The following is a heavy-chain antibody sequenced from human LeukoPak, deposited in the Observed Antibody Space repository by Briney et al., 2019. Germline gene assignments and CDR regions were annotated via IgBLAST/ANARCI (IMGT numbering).Heavy chain of an antibody. D-gene: IGHD3-22*01. V-gene: IGHV1-46*01. J-gene: IGHJ4*02. CDR3: AVGYDSSGYYYLLDY. CDR1: GYTFTSYY. Sequence: APVKVSCKASGYTFTSYYMHWVRQAPGQGLEWMGIINPSGGSTSYAQKFQGRVTMTRDTSTSTVYMELSSLRSEDTAVYYCAVGYDSSGYYYLLDYWGQGTLVTVSS. CDR2: INPSGGST.